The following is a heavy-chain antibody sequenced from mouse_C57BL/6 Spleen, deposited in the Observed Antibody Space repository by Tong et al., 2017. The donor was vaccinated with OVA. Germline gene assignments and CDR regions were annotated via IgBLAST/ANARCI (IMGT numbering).Heavy chain of an antibody. J-gene: IGHJ2*01. V-gene: IGHV1-5*01. Sequence: EVQLQESGTVLARPGASVKMSCKTSGYTFTSYCMHWVKQRPGQGLEWIGAIYPGNSDTSYNQKFKGKAKLTAVTSASTAYMELSSLTNEDSAVYYCTRDEGSSYYFDYWGQGTTLTVSS. CDR1: GYTFTSYC. CDR3: TRDEGSSYYFDY. D-gene: IGHD1-3*01. CDR2: IYPGNSDT.